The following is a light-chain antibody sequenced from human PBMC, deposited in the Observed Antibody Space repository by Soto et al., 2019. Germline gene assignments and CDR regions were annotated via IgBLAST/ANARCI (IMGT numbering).Light chain of an antibody. Sequence: QSALTQPRSVSGSPGQSVTISCAGTSSDVGGYNYVSWYQQYPGKAPKLFISDVSKRPSGVPDRFSGSKSGNTASLTISWLQAEDEADYYCCSYAGTYTPVVFGGGTKVTVL. CDR2: DVS. V-gene: IGLV2-11*01. CDR1: SSDVGGYNY. J-gene: IGLJ2*01. CDR3: CSYAGTYTPVV.